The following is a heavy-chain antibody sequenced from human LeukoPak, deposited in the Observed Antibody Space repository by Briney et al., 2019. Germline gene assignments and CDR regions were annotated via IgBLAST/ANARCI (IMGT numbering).Heavy chain of an antibody. V-gene: IGHV3-64*01. J-gene: IGHJ2*01. Sequence: GGSLRLSCAASGIIFSNYAMHWVRQGPGKGLECISTISSDGGSTYYANSVKGRFTISRVNSKNTLYLQMGSLRAEDMAVYYCARGRQGAKTRYFDLWGRGTRVTVSS. D-gene: IGHD1-26*01. CDR3: ARGRQGAKTRYFDL. CDR1: GIIFSNYA. CDR2: ISSDGGST.